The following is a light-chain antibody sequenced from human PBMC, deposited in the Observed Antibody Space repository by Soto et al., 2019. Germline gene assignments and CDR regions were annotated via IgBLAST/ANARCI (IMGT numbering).Light chain of an antibody. Sequence: QSALTQPPSASGSPGQSVTISCTGTSRDVGGYNYVSWYQQHPGKAPKLMIYDVTQRPSGVPDRFSGSKSGNTASLTVSGLQAEDEADYYCSSYGGANPVVFGRGTKLTVL. CDR2: DVT. V-gene: IGLV2-8*01. J-gene: IGLJ2*01. CDR3: SSYGGANPVV. CDR1: SRDVGGYNY.